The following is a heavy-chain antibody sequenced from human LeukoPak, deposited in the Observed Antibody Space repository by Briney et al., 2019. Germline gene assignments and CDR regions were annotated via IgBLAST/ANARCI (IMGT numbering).Heavy chain of an antibody. D-gene: IGHD1-26*01. Sequence: SETLSLTCTVSGGSISSYYWSWIRQPPGKGLEWIGYIYYSGSTNYNPSLKSRVTISVDTSKNQFSLKLSSVTAADTAVYYCARDKLELPDAFDIWGQGTMVTVSS. CDR2: IYYSGST. CDR1: GGSISSYY. J-gene: IGHJ3*02. V-gene: IGHV4-59*01. CDR3: ARDKLELPDAFDI.